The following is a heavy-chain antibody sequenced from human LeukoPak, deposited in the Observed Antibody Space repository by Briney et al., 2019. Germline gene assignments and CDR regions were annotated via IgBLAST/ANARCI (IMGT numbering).Heavy chain of an antibody. J-gene: IGHJ4*02. CDR1: GGSISTYY. Sequence: SETLSLTCTVSGGSISTYYWSWIRQPPGKGLEWIGSIYYSRSTYYNPSLKSRVTISVDTSKNQFSLKLNSVTATDTAVYYCARHYGPWGQGTLVTVSS. CDR2: IYYSRST. V-gene: IGHV4-59*08. CDR3: ARHYGP. D-gene: IGHD3-10*01.